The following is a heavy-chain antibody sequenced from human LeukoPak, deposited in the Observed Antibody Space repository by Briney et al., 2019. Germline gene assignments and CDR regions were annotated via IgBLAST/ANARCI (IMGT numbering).Heavy chain of an antibody. Sequence: PGGSLRLSCAASGFTFSSYWMHWVRQAPGKGLVWVSRINSDGSSTSYADSVKGRFTISRDNAKNTLYLQMNSLRAEDTAVYYCARGYNDFWSGSQFVSWSQGTLVIVSS. V-gene: IGHV3-74*01. CDR3: ARGYNDFWSGSQFVS. CDR1: GFTFSSYW. J-gene: IGHJ4*02. D-gene: IGHD3-3*01. CDR2: INSDGSST.